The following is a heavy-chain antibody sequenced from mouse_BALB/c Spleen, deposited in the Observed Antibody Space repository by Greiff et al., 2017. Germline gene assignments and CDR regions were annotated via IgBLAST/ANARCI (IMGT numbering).Heavy chain of an antibody. Sequence: VKLQQSGPELVKPGASVKISCKASGYAFSSSWMNWVKQRPGQGLEWIGRIYPGDGDTNYNGKFKGKATLTADKSSSTAYMQLSSLTSVDSAVYFCARRIDYYAMDYWGQGTSVTVSS. CDR1: GYAFSSSW. V-gene: IGHV1-82*01. J-gene: IGHJ4*01. CDR2: IYPGDGDT. CDR3: ARRIDYYAMDY.